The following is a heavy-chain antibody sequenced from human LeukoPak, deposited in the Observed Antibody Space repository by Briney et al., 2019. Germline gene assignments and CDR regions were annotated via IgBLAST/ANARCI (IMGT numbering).Heavy chain of an antibody. CDR2: ISSSSSYI. CDR3: ARDMSIAPHSKYMDV. Sequence: VGSLRLSCAASGFTFSSYSMNWVRQAPGKGLEWVSSISSSSSYIYYADSVKGRFTISRDNAKNSLYLQMNSLRAEDTAVYYCARDMSIAPHSKYMDVWGKGTTVTVSS. V-gene: IGHV3-21*01. CDR1: GFTFSSYS. J-gene: IGHJ6*03. D-gene: IGHD6-6*01.